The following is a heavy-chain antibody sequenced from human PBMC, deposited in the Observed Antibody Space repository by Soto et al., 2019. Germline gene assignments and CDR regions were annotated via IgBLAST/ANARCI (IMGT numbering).Heavy chain of an antibody. J-gene: IGHJ4*02. CDR1: GFTVSSNY. Sequence: EVQLVESGGGLVKPGGSLRLSCASSGFTVSSNYMSWVRQAPGKGLEWVSVIYSGGSTYYADSVKGRFTIPRHNSKSTLYLQMNSLRAKDTAVYYCARDQGPNVCSGGSCFSHYLGQGTLVTVSS. D-gene: IGHD2-15*01. CDR2: IYSGGST. V-gene: IGHV3-53*04. CDR3: ARDQGPNVCSGGSCFSHY.